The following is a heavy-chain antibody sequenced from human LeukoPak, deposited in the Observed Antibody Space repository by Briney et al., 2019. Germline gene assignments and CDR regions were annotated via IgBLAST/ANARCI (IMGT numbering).Heavy chain of an antibody. Sequence: ASVKVSCKASGYTFTSYGISWVRQAPGQGLEWMGWINAYNDNTNYAQKSQGRVTMTTDTSTRTAYMEVWSLRSDDTAVYYCARRGYTFSDALDIWGQGAMVTVSS. J-gene: IGHJ3*02. V-gene: IGHV1-18*01. CDR2: INAYNDNT. D-gene: IGHD2/OR15-2a*01. CDR1: GYTFTSYG. CDR3: ARRGYTFSDALDI.